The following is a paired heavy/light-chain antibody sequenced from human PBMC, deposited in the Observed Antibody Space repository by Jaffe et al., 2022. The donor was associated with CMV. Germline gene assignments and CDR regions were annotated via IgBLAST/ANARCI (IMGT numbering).Heavy chain of an antibody. CDR3: ICGWRSAYSGSYYGSPDAFDI. CDR1: GFTFSNAW. V-gene: IGHV3-15*01. D-gene: IGHD1-26*01. CDR2: IKSKTDGGTT. Sequence: EVQLVESGGGLVKPGGSLRLSCAASGFTFSNAWMSWVRQAPGKGLEWVGRIKSKTDGGTTDYAAPVKGRFTISRDDSKNTLYLQMNSLKTEDTAVYYCICGWRSAYSGSYYGSPDAFDIWGQGTMVTVSS. J-gene: IGHJ3*02.
Light chain of an antibody. J-gene: IGLJ3*02. Sequence: QSVLTQPPSVSEAPRQRVTISCSGSSSNIGNNAVNWYQQLPGKAPKLLIYYDDLLPSGVSDRFSGSKSGTSASLAISGLQSEDEADYYCAAWDDSLNVWVFGGGTKLTVL. CDR3: AAWDDSLNVWV. CDR2: YDD. V-gene: IGLV1-36*01. CDR1: SSNIGNNA.